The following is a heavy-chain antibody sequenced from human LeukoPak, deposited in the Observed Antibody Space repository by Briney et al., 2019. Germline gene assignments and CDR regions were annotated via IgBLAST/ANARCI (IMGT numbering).Heavy chain of an antibody. CDR3: ARDYYYDSSGYPHAFDI. CDR2: ISSSGSTI. J-gene: IGHJ3*02. V-gene: IGHV3-11*01. CDR1: GFTFSDYY. D-gene: IGHD3-22*01. Sequence: GGFLRLSCAASGFTFSDYYMSWIRQAPGKGLEWVSYISSSGSTIYYADSVKGRFTISRDNAKNSLYLQMNSLRAEDTAVYYCARDYYYDSSGYPHAFDIWGQGTMVTVSS.